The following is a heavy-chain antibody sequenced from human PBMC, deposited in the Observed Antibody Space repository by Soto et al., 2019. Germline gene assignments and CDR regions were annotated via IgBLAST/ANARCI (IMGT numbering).Heavy chain of an antibody. CDR3: ARANITMIVVARGYDAFDL. D-gene: IGHD3-22*01. Sequence: SVKVSCKASGGTFSSYAISWVRQAPGQGLEWMGGIIPIFGTANYAQKFQGRVTITADESTSTAYMELSSLRSEDTAVYYCARANITMIVVARGYDAFDLWGQGTMVTVSS. J-gene: IGHJ3*01. CDR2: IIPIFGTA. V-gene: IGHV1-69*13. CDR1: GGTFSSYA.